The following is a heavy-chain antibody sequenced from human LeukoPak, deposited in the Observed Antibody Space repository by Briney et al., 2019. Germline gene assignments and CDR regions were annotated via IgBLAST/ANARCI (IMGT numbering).Heavy chain of an antibody. CDR3: ARAPHYSNYGPYYYGMDV. V-gene: IGHV3-23*01. D-gene: IGHD4-11*01. CDR1: GFTFSSYA. CDR2: ISGSGGST. J-gene: IGHJ6*02. Sequence: GGSLRLSCAASGFTFSSYAMSWVRQAPGKGLEWVSAISGSGGSTYYADSVKGRFTISRDNSKNTLYLQMNSLRAEDTAVYYCARAPHYSNYGPYYYGMDVWGQGTTATVSS.